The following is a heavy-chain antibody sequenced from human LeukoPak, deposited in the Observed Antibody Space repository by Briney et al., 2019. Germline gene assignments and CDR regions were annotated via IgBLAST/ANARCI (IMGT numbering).Heavy chain of an antibody. V-gene: IGHV3-9*01. CDR1: GFTFNDYA. CDR3: AKDLGRRFLSDNWFDP. CDR2: ISWNSDEI. D-gene: IGHD3-3*01. Sequence: GGSLRLSCAASGFTFNDYAMHWVRQTPGKGLEWVSVISWNSDEIDYADSAKGRFTISRDNAKNSLYLQIINLRVEDTAFYYCAKDLGRRFLSDNWFDPWGQGTLVTVSS. J-gene: IGHJ5*02.